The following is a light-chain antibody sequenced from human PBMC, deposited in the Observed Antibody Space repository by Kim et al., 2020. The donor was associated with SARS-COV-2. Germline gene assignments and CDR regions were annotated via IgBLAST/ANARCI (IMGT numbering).Light chain of an antibody. V-gene: IGKV3-11*01. J-gene: IGKJ4*01. Sequence: PGEGATLSGRASHSVGISLAWYLQTPGQAPRLLIYDASIRATGIPDRFSGSGSGTDFTLTIGSLEPRDFAIYYCQQRGNWPPALTFGGGTKVDIK. CDR3: QQRGNWPPALT. CDR2: DAS. CDR1: HSVGIS.